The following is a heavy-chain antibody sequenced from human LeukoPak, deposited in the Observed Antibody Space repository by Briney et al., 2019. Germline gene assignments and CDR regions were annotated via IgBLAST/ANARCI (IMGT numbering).Heavy chain of an antibody. V-gene: IGHV4-34*01. Sequence: SETLSLTCAVYGGSFGGYYWSWIRQPPGKGLEWIGEINHSGSTNYNPSLKSRVTISVDTSKNQFSLKLSSVTAADTAVYYCARGVRITIFGVVSRPDYWGQGTLVTVSS. CDR3: ARGVRITIFGVVSRPDY. J-gene: IGHJ4*02. D-gene: IGHD3-3*01. CDR1: GGSFGGYY. CDR2: INHSGST.